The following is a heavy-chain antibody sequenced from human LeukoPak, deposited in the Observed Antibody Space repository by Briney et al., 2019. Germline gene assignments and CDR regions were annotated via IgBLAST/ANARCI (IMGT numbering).Heavy chain of an antibody. CDR3: ARDARGSYYAPDY. CDR2: ISSSSSYI. D-gene: IGHD1-26*01. V-gene: IGHV3-21*01. Sequence: GGSLRLSCAASGFTFSSYSMNWVRQAPGKGLEWVSSISSSSSYIYYADSVKGRFTISRDNAKNSLYLQMNSLRAEDTAVYYCARDARGSYYAPDYWGQGTLVTVSS. CDR1: GFTFSSYS. J-gene: IGHJ4*02.